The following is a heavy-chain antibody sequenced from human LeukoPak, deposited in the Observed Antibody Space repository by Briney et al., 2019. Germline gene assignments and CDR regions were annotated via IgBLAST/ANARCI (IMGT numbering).Heavy chain of an antibody. CDR1: GFTFSSYW. V-gene: IGHV3-7*01. CDR3: ASGGWRGDD. Sequence: GGSLRLSCAASGFTFSSYWMSWVRQAPGKGLEWVANIKQDGSEKYYVDSVKGRFTISRGNAKDSLYLQMNSLRAEDTAVYYCASGGWRGDDWGQGTLVTVSS. CDR2: IKQDGSEK. D-gene: IGHD6-19*01. J-gene: IGHJ4*02.